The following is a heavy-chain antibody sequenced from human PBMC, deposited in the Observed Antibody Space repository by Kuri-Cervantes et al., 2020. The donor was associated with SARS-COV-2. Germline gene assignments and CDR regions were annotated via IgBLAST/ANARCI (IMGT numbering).Heavy chain of an antibody. D-gene: IGHD3-22*01. CDR2: IYYSGST. CDR3: ARFREGYDSSGYFLHDGFDP. CDR1: GGSISSYY. J-gene: IGHJ5*02. V-gene: IGHV4-59*12. Sequence: SETLSLTCTVSGGSISSYYWSWIRQPAGKGLEWIGYIYYSGSTNYDPSLKSRVTISVDTSKNQFSLKLSSVTAADTAVYYCARFREGYDSSGYFLHDGFDPWGQGTLVTVSS.